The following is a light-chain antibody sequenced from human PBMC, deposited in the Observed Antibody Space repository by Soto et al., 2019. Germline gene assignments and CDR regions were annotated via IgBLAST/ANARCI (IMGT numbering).Light chain of an antibody. CDR2: DAS. CDR3: QQSYSTLET. V-gene: IGKV1-39*01. Sequence: DIPMTQSPSSLSASVGDRVTIACRASQSISNYLNWYQQKPGKAPKLLIYDASSLQSGVPSRFSGSGSGTYFTLTISSLQPEDFAIYYCQQSYSTLETFGQGTKVEIK. J-gene: IGKJ1*01. CDR1: QSISNY.